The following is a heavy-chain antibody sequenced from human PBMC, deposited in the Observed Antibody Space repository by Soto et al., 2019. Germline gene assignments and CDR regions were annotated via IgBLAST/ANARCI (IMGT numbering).Heavy chain of an antibody. CDR3: GIPGAPGHLDY. CDR2: FDGEDGQT. D-gene: IGHD3-10*01. CDR1: GYSFSEMS. V-gene: IGHV1-24*01. J-gene: IGHJ4*02. Sequence: ASVKVSCKVSGYSFSEMSMHWVRQTPEKGLEWMGSFDGEDGQTMYAQKFQGRVTMTEDTSADTAYMELSSLRSDDTAVYYCGIPGAPGHLDYWGQGSRVTVS.